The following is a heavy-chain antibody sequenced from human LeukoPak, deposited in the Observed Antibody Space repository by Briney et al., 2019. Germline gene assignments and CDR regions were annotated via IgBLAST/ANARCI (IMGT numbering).Heavy chain of an antibody. CDR1: GFSFNDYA. V-gene: IGHV3-9*01. CDR2: ISWNSDSM. D-gene: IGHD3-22*01. Sequence: GGSQRLSCAASGFSFNDYAMHWVRQAPGKGLEWVSSISWNSDSMGYVDSVKGRFTISRDNAKNSLYLQMISLRPEDTALYYCAKSVDSSGYSWSYAMDVWGQGTTVTVSS. CDR3: AKSVDSSGYSWSYAMDV. J-gene: IGHJ6*02.